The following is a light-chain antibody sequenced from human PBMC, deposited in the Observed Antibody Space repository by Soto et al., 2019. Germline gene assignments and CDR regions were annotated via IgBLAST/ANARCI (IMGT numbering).Light chain of an antibody. Sequence: EIVLTQSPGTLSLSPGERATLSCRASQSISNSYLAWYQQKTGQAPRPLIYGASSRATGIPDRFSGSGSGTDFTLTISRLEPEDFAVYYCQQYGGSPAYTFGQGTKLEIK. J-gene: IGKJ2*01. CDR1: QSISNSY. V-gene: IGKV3-20*01. CDR3: QQYGGSPAYT. CDR2: GAS.